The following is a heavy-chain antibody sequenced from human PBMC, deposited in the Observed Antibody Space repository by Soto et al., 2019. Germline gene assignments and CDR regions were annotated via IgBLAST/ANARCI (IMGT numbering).Heavy chain of an antibody. Sequence: QVQLVQSGAEVKKPGSSVKVSCKASGGTFSSYAISWVRQAPGQGLEWMGGIIPIFGTANYAQKFQGRFTITADKSTSTAYMELSSLRSEDTAVYYCARESGCSSTSCYMHYYYGMDVWGQGTTVTVSS. J-gene: IGHJ6*02. D-gene: IGHD2-2*02. CDR2: IIPIFGTA. CDR1: GGTFSSYA. CDR3: ARESGCSSTSCYMHYYYGMDV. V-gene: IGHV1-69*06.